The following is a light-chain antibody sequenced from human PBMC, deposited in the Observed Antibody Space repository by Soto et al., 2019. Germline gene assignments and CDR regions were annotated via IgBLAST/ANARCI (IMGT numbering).Light chain of an antibody. V-gene: IGLV3-21*02. CDR2: DDS. Sequence: SYELTQPPSVSVAPGQTARITCGGNNIGGKSVHWYQQKPGQAPVLVVYDDSDRPSGIPERFSGSNSVNTATLTISRVAAGDEADYYCQVWESGRGVFGTGTKVP. J-gene: IGLJ1*01. CDR3: QVWESGRGV. CDR1: NIGGKS.